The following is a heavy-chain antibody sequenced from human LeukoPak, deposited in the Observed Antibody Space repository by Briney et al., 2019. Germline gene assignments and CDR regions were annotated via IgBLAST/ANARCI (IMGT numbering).Heavy chain of an antibody. D-gene: IGHD1-26*01. CDR3: ARRLRIEGGSRRGDALDM. CDR1: GGSISSYY. CDR2: IYNSGST. J-gene: IGHJ3*02. Sequence: PAETLSLTCTVSGGSISSYYWSWIRQPAGKGLEWIGYIYNSGSTNYNPSLKSRVTISTDTSKKQFSLRVSSVTAADTAVNYCARRLRIEGGSRRGDALDMWGQGTIVTVSS. V-gene: IGHV4-59*08.